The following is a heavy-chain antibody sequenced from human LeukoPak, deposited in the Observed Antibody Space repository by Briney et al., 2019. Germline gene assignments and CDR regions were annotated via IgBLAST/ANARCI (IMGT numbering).Heavy chain of an antibody. Sequence: GGSLRLSCAASGFTFSDYYMNWIRQAPGRGLEGISYISTDGNTIYYADSVKGRFTISRDNAKNSLYLQMSSLRAEDTAVYYCARDYFASGAMDVWGLGTTATVSS. CDR2: ISTDGNTI. D-gene: IGHD3-10*01. V-gene: IGHV3-11*04. CDR3: ARDYFASGAMDV. J-gene: IGHJ6*02. CDR1: GFTFSDYY.